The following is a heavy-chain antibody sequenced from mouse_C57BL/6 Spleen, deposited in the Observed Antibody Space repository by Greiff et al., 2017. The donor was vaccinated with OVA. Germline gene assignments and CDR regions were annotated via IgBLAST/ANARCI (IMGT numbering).Heavy chain of an antibody. J-gene: IGHJ3*01. V-gene: IGHV1-15*01. CDR2: IDPETGGT. CDR1: GYTFTDYE. CDR3: TRSEGDYDGFAY. D-gene: IGHD2-4*01. Sequence: QVQLQQSGAELVRPGASVTLSCKASGYTFTDYEMHWVKQTPVHGLEWIGAIDPETGGTAYNQKFKGKAILTADKSSSTAYMELRSLTSEDSAVYYCTRSEGDYDGFAYWGQGTLVTVSA.